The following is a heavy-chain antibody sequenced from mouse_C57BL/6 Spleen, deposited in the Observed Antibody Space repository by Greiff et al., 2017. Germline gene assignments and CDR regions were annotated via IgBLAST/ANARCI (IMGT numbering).Heavy chain of an antibody. V-gene: IGHV1-50*01. Sequence: QVQLQQPGAELVKPGASVKLSCKASGYTFTSYWMQWVKQRPGQGLEWIGEIDPSDSYTNYNQKFKGKATLTVDTSSSTAYMQLRSLTSKDSAVCYCCRGGSNYAMDYWGQGTSVTVSS. CDR2: IDPSDSYT. CDR1: GYTFTSYW. CDR3: CRGGSNYAMDY. J-gene: IGHJ4*01. D-gene: IGHD1-1*02.